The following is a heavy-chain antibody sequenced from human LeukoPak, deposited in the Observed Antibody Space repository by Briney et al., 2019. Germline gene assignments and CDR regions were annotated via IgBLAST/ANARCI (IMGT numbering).Heavy chain of an antibody. Sequence: ASVKVSCKASGGTFSSYAISWVRQAPGQGLEWMGGIIPIFGTANYAQKFQGRVTITADESTSTAYMELSSLRSEDTTVYYCARGSSWYGVCDYWGQGTLVTVSS. V-gene: IGHV1-69*13. CDR1: GGTFSSYA. CDR2: IIPIFGTA. CDR3: ARGSSWYGVCDY. D-gene: IGHD6-13*01. J-gene: IGHJ4*02.